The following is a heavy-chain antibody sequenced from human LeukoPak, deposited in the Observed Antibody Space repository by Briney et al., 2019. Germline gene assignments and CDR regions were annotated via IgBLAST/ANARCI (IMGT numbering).Heavy chain of an antibody. CDR1: GGSFSGYY. V-gene: IGHV4-34*01. J-gene: IGHJ5*02. Sequence: PSENLSLNCAVYGGSFSGYYWSWIRQPPGKGLEWIGEINHSGSTNYNPSLKSRVTISVDTSKNQFSLKLSSVTAADTAVYYCARGSWGCSSTSCYGWFDPWGQGTLVTVSS. CDR2: INHSGST. CDR3: ARGSWGCSSTSCYGWFDP. D-gene: IGHD2-2*01.